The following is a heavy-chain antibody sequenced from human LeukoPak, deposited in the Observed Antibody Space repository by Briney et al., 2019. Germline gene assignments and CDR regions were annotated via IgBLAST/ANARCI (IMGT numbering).Heavy chain of an antibody. D-gene: IGHD3-22*01. CDR3: AREHPYYYDSSGTALMAEIKYYFDY. Sequence: GGSLRLSCAASGFTFSSYWMSWVRQAPGKGLEWVANIKKDGSEKYYVDSVKGRFTISRDNAKNSLYLQMNSLRAEDTGVYYCAREHPYYYDSSGTALMAEIKYYFDYWGQGTLVTVSS. CDR1: GFTFSSYW. V-gene: IGHV3-7*01. CDR2: IKKDGSEK. J-gene: IGHJ4*02.